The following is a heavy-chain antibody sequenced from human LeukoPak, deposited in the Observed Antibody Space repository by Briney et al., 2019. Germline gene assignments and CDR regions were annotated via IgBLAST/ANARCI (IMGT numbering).Heavy chain of an antibody. D-gene: IGHD2-2*02. CDR1: GDSVSSNSAA. J-gene: IGHJ5*02. V-gene: IGHV6-1*01. CDR2: TYYRSKWYN. CDR3: ARHEDRCSSTSCYNYWFDP. Sequence: SQTLSLTCAISGDSVSSNSAAWNWIRQSPSRGLEWLGRTYYRSKWYNDYAVSVKSRITINPDTSKNQFSLKLSSVTAADTAVYYCARHEDRCSSTSCYNYWFDPWGQGTLVTVSS.